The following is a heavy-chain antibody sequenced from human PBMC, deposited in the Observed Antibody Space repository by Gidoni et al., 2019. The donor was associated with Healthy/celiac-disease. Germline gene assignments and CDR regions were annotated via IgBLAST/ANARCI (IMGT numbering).Heavy chain of an antibody. J-gene: IGHJ4*02. CDR1: GFSLSNARMG. CDR2: IFSNDEK. Sequence: QVTLKESGPVLVTPTETLTLTCTVSGFSLSNARMGVSWIRQPPGKALEWLAHIFSNDEKSYSTSLKSRLTISKDTSKSQVVLTMTNMDPVDTATYYCARIRRDGSSGWKGPIDYWGQGTLVTVSS. CDR3: ARIRRDGSSGWKGPIDY. V-gene: IGHV2-26*01. D-gene: IGHD6-19*01.